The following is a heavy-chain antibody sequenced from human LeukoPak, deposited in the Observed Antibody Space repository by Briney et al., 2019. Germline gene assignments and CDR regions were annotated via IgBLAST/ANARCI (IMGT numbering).Heavy chain of an antibody. D-gene: IGHD3-9*01. CDR2: ISWDSGNT. Sequence: PGGSLRLSCADSGFTFNDYAMHWVRQALGKGLEWVYLISWDSGNTYYADSVKGRFTISRDNSKNSLSLQMNSLRAEDTALYYCAKDLRGVLRYFDWSDWSYYYYTDVWGKGTTVTVSS. CDR3: AKDLRGVLRYFDWSDWSYYYYTDV. V-gene: IGHV3-43D*03. J-gene: IGHJ6*03. CDR1: GFTFNDYA.